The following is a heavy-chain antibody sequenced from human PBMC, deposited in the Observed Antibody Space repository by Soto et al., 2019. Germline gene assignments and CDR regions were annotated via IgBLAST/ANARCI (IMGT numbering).Heavy chain of an antibody. D-gene: IGHD2-8*01. CDR3: ARDIVIMVYATSYYNCYVMDV. CDR1: GYTFTCYY. V-gene: IGHV1-2*02. Sequence: ASVTVACKXSGYTFTCYYMRLVRQAPGQGLEWMGGINPNSGGNNDAQNFQGRVTMTRDTSISTDYLELRRLRSDDTAVYYSARDIVIMVYATSYYNCYVMDVWGQGTTVTVSS. J-gene: IGHJ6*02. CDR2: INPNSGGN.